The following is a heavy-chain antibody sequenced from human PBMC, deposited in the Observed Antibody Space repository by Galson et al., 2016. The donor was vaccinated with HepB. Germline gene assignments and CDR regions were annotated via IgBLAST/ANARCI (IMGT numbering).Heavy chain of an antibody. CDR3: ARVMTVTTDFDGFDI. Sequence: SCKASGYSFTAYHLHWVRQAPGEGLEWVGWIYPKTGATKYAQRFQGRVTLTWDTSVPTAYMELARLRANDTAVYYCARVMTVTTDFDGFDIWGQGTVVTVSS. V-gene: IGHV1-2*02. J-gene: IGHJ3*02. D-gene: IGHD1-1*01. CDR1: GYSFTAYH. CDR2: IYPKTGAT.